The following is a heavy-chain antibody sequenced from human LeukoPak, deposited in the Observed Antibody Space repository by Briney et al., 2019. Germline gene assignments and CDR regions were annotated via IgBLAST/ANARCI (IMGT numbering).Heavy chain of an antibody. CDR2: ISGSGGST. D-gene: IGHD3-22*01. CDR3: AKCSGFWLFDY. J-gene: IGHJ4*02. V-gene: IGHV3-23*01. CDR1: GFTFSSYA. Sequence: GASLRLSCAASGFTFSSYAMNWVRQAPGKGLEWVSAISGSGGSTYYADSVKGRFTISRDNSKNTLYLQMNSLRAEDTAVYYCAKCSGFWLFDYWGQGTLVTVSS.